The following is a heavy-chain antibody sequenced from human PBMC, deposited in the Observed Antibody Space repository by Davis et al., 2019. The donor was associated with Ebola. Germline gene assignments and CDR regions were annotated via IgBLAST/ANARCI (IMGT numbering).Heavy chain of an antibody. CDR2: IYYTGST. Sequence: MPSETLSLTCTVSGASISSYYWSWIRQPPGKGLEWIGYIYYTGSTNCNPSLKSRLTISIDTSKSQFSLKLSSVTAADTAVYYCARGLGYCSGGTCYSLDPLGQGTLVTVSS. CDR1: GASISSYY. J-gene: IGHJ5*02. V-gene: IGHV4-59*01. D-gene: IGHD2-15*01. CDR3: ARGLGYCSGGTCYSLDP.